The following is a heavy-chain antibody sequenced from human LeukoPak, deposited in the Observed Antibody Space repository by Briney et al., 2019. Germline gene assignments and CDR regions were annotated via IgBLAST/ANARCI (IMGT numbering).Heavy chain of an antibody. CDR1: GFTFSTYD. J-gene: IGHJ4*02. V-gene: IGHV3-13*04. CDR3: ARGNILTGYEY. D-gene: IGHD3-9*01. CDR2: IGCAGDT. Sequence: GGSLRLSCAASGFTFSTYDMHWVRQATGKGLEWVSAIGCAGDTYYSGSVKGRFTISRENGKNFLFLQMNSLRAGDTAVYYCARGNILTGYEYWGQGALVTVSS.